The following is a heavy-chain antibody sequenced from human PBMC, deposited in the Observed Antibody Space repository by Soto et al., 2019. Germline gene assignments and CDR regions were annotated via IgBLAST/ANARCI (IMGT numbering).Heavy chain of an antibody. J-gene: IGHJ4*02. Sequence: SGPTLVNPTQTLTLTCTFSGFSLSTSGMCVSWIRQPPGKALEWLALIDWDDDKYYSTSLKTRPTISKDTSKNQVVLTMTNMDPVDTATYYCARTRDDFVWGSYPRNPYYFDYRCQATLLTGSS. CDR3: ARTRDDFVWGSYPRNPYYFDY. D-gene: IGHD3-16*02. CDR2: IDWDDDK. V-gene: IGHV2-70*01. CDR1: GFSLSTSGMC.